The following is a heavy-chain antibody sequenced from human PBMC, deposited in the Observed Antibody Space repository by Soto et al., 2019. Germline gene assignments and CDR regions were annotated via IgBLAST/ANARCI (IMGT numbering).Heavy chain of an antibody. Sequence: GGSLRLSXAASGFTFSDYYMSWIRQAPGKGLEWVSYISSSSSYTNYADSVKGRFTISRDNAKNSLYLQMNSLRAEDTAVYYCARPPYDSSGYQSLDAFDIWGQGTMVTVSS. V-gene: IGHV3-11*06. CDR3: ARPPYDSSGYQSLDAFDI. D-gene: IGHD3-22*01. CDR1: GFTFSDYY. CDR2: ISSSSSYT. J-gene: IGHJ3*02.